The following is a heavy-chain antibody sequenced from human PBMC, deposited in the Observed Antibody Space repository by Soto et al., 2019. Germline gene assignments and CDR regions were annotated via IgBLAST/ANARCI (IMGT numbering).Heavy chain of an antibody. D-gene: IGHD2-15*01. J-gene: IGHJ4*02. Sequence: PGGSLRLSCTASGFTFSDYEMNWVRRAPGKGLEWVSYITSGGRSIYYADSVKGRFIISRDNAENSLYLQMNSLRPEDTAVYYCVRRMASPDQWGQGTLVTVSS. CDR3: VRRMASPDQ. CDR1: GFTFSDYE. V-gene: IGHV3-48*03. CDR2: ITSGGRSI.